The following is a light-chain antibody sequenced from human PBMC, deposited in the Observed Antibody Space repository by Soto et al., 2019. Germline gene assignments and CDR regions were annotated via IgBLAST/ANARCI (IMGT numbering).Light chain of an antibody. CDR3: QQYSERWT. Sequence: VVMTQSPATLSVSPGEKATLSCRASQSVYSNLAWYQQKPGQAPRLLISGASTRATGIPARVSGSGSGTEFTLTISSLQSEDFAVYFCQQYSERWTFGQGTKVEIK. V-gene: IGKV3-15*01. CDR1: QSVYSN. J-gene: IGKJ1*01. CDR2: GAS.